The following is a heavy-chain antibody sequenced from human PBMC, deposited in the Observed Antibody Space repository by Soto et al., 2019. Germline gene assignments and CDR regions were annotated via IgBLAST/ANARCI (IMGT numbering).Heavy chain of an antibody. CDR1: GYTFTGYY. Sequence: ASVKVSCKASGYTFTGYYMHWVRQAPGQGLEWMGWINPNSGGTNYAQKFQGRVTMTRDTSISTAYMELSRLRSDDAAVYYCARDGEQLVFFAFDIWGQGTMVTVSS. V-gene: IGHV1-2*02. CDR3: ARDGEQLVFFAFDI. J-gene: IGHJ3*02. CDR2: INPNSGGT. D-gene: IGHD6-6*01.